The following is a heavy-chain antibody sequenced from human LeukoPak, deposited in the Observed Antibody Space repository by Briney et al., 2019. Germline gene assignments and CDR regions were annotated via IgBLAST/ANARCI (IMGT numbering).Heavy chain of an antibody. Sequence: PSETLSLTCTASGGSISSYYWSWIRQPPGKGLEWVGYIYYSGSTNYNPSLKRRVTISVDTSKNQFSLKLSSVTAVDTAVYYCARGKPYYYYYYMDVWGKGTTVTVSS. J-gene: IGHJ6*03. CDR3: ARGKPYYYYYYMDV. CDR2: IYYSGST. CDR1: GGSISSYY. V-gene: IGHV4-59*01.